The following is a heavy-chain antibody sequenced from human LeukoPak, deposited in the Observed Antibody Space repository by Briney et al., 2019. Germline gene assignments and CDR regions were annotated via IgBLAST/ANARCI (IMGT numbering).Heavy chain of an antibody. CDR3: AKVLGVIGWFDP. V-gene: IGHV3-33*06. CDR1: GFTFSRYG. D-gene: IGHD2-21*01. CDR2: IWYDGSNK. J-gene: IGHJ5*02. Sequence: GRSLRLSCAASGFTFSRYGMHWVRQAPGKGLEWVAVIWYDGSNKYYADSVRGRFTISRDNSKNTLYLQMNSLRAEDTAVYYCAKVLGVIGWFDPWGQGTLVTVSS.